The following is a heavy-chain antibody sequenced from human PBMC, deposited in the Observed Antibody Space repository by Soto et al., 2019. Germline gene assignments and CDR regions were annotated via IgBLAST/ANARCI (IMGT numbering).Heavy chain of an antibody. CDR1: GGSISSGGYY. J-gene: IGHJ5*02. V-gene: IGHV4-31*03. Sequence: SETLSLTCTVSGGSISSGGYYWSWIRQHPGKGLEWIGYIYYSGSTYYNPSLKSRVTISVDTSKNQFSLKLSSVTAADPALYYCARFNPRPFGGQVRGVIKRGHDWFDPWGQGTLVTVSS. D-gene: IGHD3-10*01. CDR3: ARFNPRPFGGQVRGVIKRGHDWFDP. CDR2: IYYSGST.